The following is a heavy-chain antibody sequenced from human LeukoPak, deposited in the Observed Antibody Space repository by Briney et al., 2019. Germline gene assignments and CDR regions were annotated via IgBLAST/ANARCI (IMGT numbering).Heavy chain of an antibody. D-gene: IGHD6-13*01. CDR1: GFAFSFYA. CDR2: IKQDESKK. J-gene: IGHJ4*02. V-gene: IGHV3-7*04. Sequence: GGSLRLSCAASGFAFSFYAMSWLRQAPGKGLEWVANIKQDESKKYYVDSVKGRFTISRDNAKSSLWLQMNSLRVEDTAVYYCARPSFSSTWADFDYWGQGTLVTVSS. CDR3: ARPSFSSTWADFDY.